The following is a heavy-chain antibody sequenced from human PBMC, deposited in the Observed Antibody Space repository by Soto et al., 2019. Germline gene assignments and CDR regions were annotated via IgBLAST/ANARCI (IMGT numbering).Heavy chain of an antibody. CDR2: IYSGGST. CDR3: ASPDYYDSSGYYPHYPPHDF. D-gene: IGHD3-22*01. CDR1: GFTVSSNY. Sequence: LRLSCAASGFTVSSNYMSWVRQAPGKGLEWVSVIYSGGSTYYADSVKGRFTISRDNSKNTLYLQMDSLRAEDTAVYYCASPDYYDSSGYYPHYPPHDFWGPGTLVTVSS. V-gene: IGHV3-53*01. J-gene: IGHJ4*02.